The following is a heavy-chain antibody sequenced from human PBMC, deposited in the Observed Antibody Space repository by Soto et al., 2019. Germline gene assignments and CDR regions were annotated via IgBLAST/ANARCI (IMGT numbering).Heavy chain of an antibody. D-gene: IGHD5-12*01. CDR3: ARDTQRGYSGYFDS. V-gene: IGHV4-31*03. Sequence: QVQLQESGPGLVKPSQTLSLSCTVSGGALSSGGYYWSWIRQHPGRVLDWIGFIYYSGSTYYNPSLKSRVTISGDTSQNHFSLKLSSVTAADTAVYYCARDTQRGYSGYFDSWGQGTLVTVSS. CDR2: IYYSGST. J-gene: IGHJ4*02. CDR1: GGALSSGGYY.